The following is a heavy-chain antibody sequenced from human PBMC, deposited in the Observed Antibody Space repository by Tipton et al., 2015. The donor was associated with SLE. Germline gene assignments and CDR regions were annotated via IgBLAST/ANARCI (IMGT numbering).Heavy chain of an antibody. CDR3: AREDLDAFDI. CDR2: IYYSGST. CDR1: GGSISSGGYY. V-gene: IGHV4-31*03. Sequence: TLSLTCTVSGGSISSGGYYWSWIRQHPGKGLEWIGYIYYSGSTYYNPSLKSRVTISVDTSKNQFSLKLSSVTAADTAVYYCAREDLDAFDIWGQGTMVTVSS. J-gene: IGHJ3*02.